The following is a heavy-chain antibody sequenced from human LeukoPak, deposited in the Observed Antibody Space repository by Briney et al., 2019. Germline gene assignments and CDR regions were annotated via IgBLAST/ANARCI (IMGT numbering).Heavy chain of an antibody. V-gene: IGHV3-23*01. D-gene: IGHD5-18*01. Sequence: GGSLRLSCAPSGFTFSSYAMSWVRQAPGKGLEWVSAISGSGGSTYYADSVKGRFTISRDNSKNTLYLQMNSLRAEDTAVYYCAKDLRDTDYFDYWGQGTLVTVSS. J-gene: IGHJ4*02. CDR2: ISGSGGST. CDR3: AKDLRDTDYFDY. CDR1: GFTFSSYA.